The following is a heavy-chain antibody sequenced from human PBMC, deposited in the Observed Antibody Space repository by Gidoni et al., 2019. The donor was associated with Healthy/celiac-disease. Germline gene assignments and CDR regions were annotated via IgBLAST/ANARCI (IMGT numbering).Heavy chain of an antibody. D-gene: IGHD5-18*01. V-gene: IGHV3-23*01. CDR2: ISGSGGST. CDR3: AKVTLKYSYGPKLQFDY. Sequence: EVQLLESGGGLVQPGGSLRLSCAASGFTFSSYAMSWVRQAPGKGLEWVSAISGSGGSTYYADSVKGRFTISRDNSKNTLYLQMNSLRAEDTAVYYCAKVTLKYSYGPKLQFDYWGQGTLVTVSS. J-gene: IGHJ4*02. CDR1: GFTFSSYA.